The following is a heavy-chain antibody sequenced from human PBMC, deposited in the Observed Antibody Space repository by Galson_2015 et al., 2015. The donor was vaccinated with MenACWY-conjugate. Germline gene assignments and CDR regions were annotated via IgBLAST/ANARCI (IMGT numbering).Heavy chain of an antibody. CDR1: GYSFTSYW. CDR3: ARHKGTWYFDL. J-gene: IGHJ2*01. V-gene: IGHV5-10-1*01. Sequence: QSGAEVKKPGESLRISCQGSGYSFTSYWISWVRQMPGKGLEWMGGIDPTDSYTNYSPSFQGHVTISIDRSISTAYLQWSSLKASDTAMYYCARHKGTWYFDLWGRGTLVTVSS. CDR2: IDPTDSYT.